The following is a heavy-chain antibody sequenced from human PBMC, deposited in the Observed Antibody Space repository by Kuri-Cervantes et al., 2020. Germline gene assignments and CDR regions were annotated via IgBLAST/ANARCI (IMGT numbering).Heavy chain of an antibody. CDR1: GFTFSSYS. CDR2: ISSSSSTI. Sequence: GESLKISCAASGFTFSSYSMNWVRQAPGKGLEWVSYISSSSSTIYYADSVKGRFTISRDNAKNSLYLQMNSLRAEDTAVYYCAKGGLAESGIHYYYMDVWGKGTTVTVSS. D-gene: IGHD3-10*01. J-gene: IGHJ6*03. V-gene: IGHV3-48*01. CDR3: AKGGLAESGIHYYYMDV.